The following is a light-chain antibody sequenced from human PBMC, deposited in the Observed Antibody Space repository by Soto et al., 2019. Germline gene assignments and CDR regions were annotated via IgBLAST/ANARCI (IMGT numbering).Light chain of an antibody. CDR1: QRLMSGDGRTY. J-gene: IGKJ4*01. CDR2: EIS. CDR3: MQAGQLPLT. V-gene: IGKV2D-29*01. Sequence: DVVMTQTPLSLSVTPGQSASISCKSSQRLMSGDGRTYLYWYLQKPGQPPRLLMNEISIRFSGVPDRSSGSGSRTDFTLKSNPVEAEDIGVYYCMQAGQLPLTFGGGTKVEI.